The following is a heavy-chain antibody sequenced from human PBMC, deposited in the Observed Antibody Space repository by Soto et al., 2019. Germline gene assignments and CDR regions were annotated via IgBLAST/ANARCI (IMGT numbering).Heavy chain of an antibody. J-gene: IGHJ6*02. V-gene: IGHV3-30-3*01. Sequence: GGSLRLSCAASGFTFSSYAMHWVRQAPGKGLEWVAVISYDGSNKYYADSVKGRFTISRDNSKNTLYLQMNSLRAEDTAVYYCARDRNAGSYYYGMDVWGQGTTVTVSS. CDR2: ISYDGSNK. CDR3: ARDRNAGSYYYGMDV. CDR1: GFTFSSYA. D-gene: IGHD3-10*01.